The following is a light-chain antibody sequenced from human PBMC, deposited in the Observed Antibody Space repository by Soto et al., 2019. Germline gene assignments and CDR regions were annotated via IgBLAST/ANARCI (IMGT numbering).Light chain of an antibody. V-gene: IGKV3-15*01. CDR2: GAS. Sequence: EIVLTQSPATLSLSPGERATLSCRASQSIGLAIAWYQQKPGQAPRLLIYGASTRATGISARFSGSGSGTEFTLTISSLQSEDFGVYYCQQYDTWPPWTFGQGTKVDIK. CDR1: QSIGLA. J-gene: IGKJ1*01. CDR3: QQYDTWPPWT.